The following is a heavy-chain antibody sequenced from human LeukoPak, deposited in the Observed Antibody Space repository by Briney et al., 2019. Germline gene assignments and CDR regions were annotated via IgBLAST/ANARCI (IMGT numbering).Heavy chain of an antibody. CDR2: IYHSGST. D-gene: IGHD3-22*01. Sequence: SETLSLTCAVSGGSISSGGYSWSWLRQPPGTGLEWLGYIYHSGSTYYNPSLKSRVTISVDRSKNQFSLKLSSVTAADTAVYYCARVTATYYYDSRNRDDAFDIWGQGTMVTVSS. J-gene: IGHJ3*02. V-gene: IGHV4-30-2*01. CDR3: ARVTATYYYDSRNRDDAFDI. CDR1: GGSISSGGYS.